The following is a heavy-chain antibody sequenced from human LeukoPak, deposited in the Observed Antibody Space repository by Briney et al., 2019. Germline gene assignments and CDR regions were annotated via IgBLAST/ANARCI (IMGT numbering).Heavy chain of an antibody. CDR1: GITFSSYA. CDR3: AKGDLYGSSSGLHY. V-gene: IGHV3-23*01. J-gene: IGHJ4*02. D-gene: IGHD6-6*01. Sequence: PGGSLRLSCAASGITFSSYAMSWVRQAPGKGLEWVSAISGSGGSTYYADSVKGRFTISRDNSKNTLYLQMNSLRAEDTAVYYCAKGDLYGSSSGLHYWGQGTLVTVSS. CDR2: ISGSGGST.